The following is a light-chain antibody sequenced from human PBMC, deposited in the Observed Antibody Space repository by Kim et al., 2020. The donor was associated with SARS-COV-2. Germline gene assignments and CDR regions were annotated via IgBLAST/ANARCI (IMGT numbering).Light chain of an antibody. J-gene: IGLJ3*02. Sequence: LVQMARITCSGEAVPKKYAYWYQQKPGQFPVLVIYKASERPSGIPERFSGSSSGTIVTLTISGVQAEDEADYYCLSADSSGTYQVFGGGTQLTVL. CDR1: AVPKKY. V-gene: IGLV3-16*01. CDR3: LSADSSGTYQV. CDR2: KAS.